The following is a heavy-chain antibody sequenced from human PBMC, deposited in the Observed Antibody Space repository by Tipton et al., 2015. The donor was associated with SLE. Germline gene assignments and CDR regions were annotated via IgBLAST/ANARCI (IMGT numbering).Heavy chain of an antibody. CDR1: GASLSGSY. Sequence: TLSLTCSVYGASLSGSYWGWVRQPPGGGLEWIGEIHHGGNTNSNPSPMSRVTISVDTSKNQFSLRLNSVTAADTAVYYCARERATSASHYYYYMDVWDKGSTVTVSS. J-gene: IGHJ6*03. V-gene: IGHV4-34*01. CDR2: IHHGGNT. CDR3: ARERATSASHYYYYMDV.